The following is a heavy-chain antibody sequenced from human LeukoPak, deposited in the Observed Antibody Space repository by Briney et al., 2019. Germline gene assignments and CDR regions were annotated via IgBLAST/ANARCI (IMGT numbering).Heavy chain of an antibody. J-gene: IGHJ4*02. CDR3: ARDCSGGSCYLYFDY. D-gene: IGHD2-15*01. CDR2: ISAYNGNT. V-gene: IGHV1-18*04. Sequence: GASVKVSCKASGYTFTSYYIHWVRQAPGQGLEWMGWISAYNGNTNYAQKLQGRVTMTTDTSTSTAYMELRSLRSDDTAVYYCARDCSGGSCYLYFDYWGQGTLVTVSS. CDR1: GYTFTSYY.